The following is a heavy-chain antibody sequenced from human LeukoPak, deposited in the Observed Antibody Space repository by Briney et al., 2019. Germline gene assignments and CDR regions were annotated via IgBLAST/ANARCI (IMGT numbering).Heavy chain of an antibody. D-gene: IGHD2-2*01. J-gene: IGHJ5*01. CDR2: ISYSGST. CDR3: AGDADTINWFFF. Sequence: SETLSLTCTASSDSFSRRTSYWGWLRQPPGKGLEWIGSISYSGSTSYNPSLKSRVTISVDMSKSQFSLKLTSVTAADTAVYYCAGDADTINWFFFWGQGTLVTVSS. V-gene: IGHV4-39*07. CDR1: SDSFSRRTSY.